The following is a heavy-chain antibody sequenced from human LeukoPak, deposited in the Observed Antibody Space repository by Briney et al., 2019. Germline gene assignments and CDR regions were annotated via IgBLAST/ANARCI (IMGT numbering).Heavy chain of an antibody. CDR3: ARDEHEQWFGELIRYYYGMDV. J-gene: IGHJ6*02. Sequence: ASVKVSCKASGYTFTSYYMHWVRQAPGQGLEWMGIINPSGGSTSYAQKFQGRVTMTRDTSTSTVYMELSSLRSEDTAVYYCARDEHEQWFGELIRYYYGMDVWGQGTLVTVSS. V-gene: IGHV1-46*01. CDR1: GYTFTSYY. D-gene: IGHD3-10*01. CDR2: INPSGGST.